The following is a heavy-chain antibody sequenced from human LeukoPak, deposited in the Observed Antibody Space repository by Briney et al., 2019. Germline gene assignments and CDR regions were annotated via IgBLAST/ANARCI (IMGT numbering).Heavy chain of an antibody. J-gene: IGHJ5*02. CDR1: GYSFTSHW. V-gene: IGHV5-51*01. CDR3: SRRAGDYVWWFVP. D-gene: IGHD4-17*01. CDR2: IYPVDSDT. Sequence: LGEPLKISCQGSGYSFTSHWIGWVRQLPGKGLEWLGIIYPVDSDTTYRPSFQGQVTISADKSISTAYLQWRSLKASDTAMYYCSRRAGDYVWWFVPGGQGTLVSVSS.